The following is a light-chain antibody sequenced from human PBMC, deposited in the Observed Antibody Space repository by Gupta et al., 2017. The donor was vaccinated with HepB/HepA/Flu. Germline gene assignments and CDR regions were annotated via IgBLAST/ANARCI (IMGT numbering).Light chain of an antibody. CDR1: NIGSKS. CDR2: YDS. J-gene: IGLJ1*01. CDR3: QVWDSSSDRGV. Sequence: SYVLTQPPSVSVAPGKTARITCGGNNIGSKSVHWYQQKPGQAPVLVIYYDSDRPSGIPERFSGSNSANTATLTISRVEAGDEADYYCQVWDSSSDRGVFGTGTKVTVL. V-gene: IGLV3-21*04.